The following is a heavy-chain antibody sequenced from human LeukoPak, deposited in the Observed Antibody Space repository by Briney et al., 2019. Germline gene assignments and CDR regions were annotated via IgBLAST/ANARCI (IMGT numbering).Heavy chain of an antibody. Sequence: SETLSLTCTVSGGSISSGGYYWSWIRQHPGKGLEWIGYIYYSGSTYYNPSLKSRVTISVDTSKHQFSLKLSSVTAADTAVYYCARSTRGYYDFWSYFFDYWGQGTLVTVSS. V-gene: IGHV4-31*03. CDR1: GGSISSGGYY. D-gene: IGHD3-3*01. J-gene: IGHJ4*02. CDR3: ARSTRGYYDFWSYFFDY. CDR2: IYYSGST.